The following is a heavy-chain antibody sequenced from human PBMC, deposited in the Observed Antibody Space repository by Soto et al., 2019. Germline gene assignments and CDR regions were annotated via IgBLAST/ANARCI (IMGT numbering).Heavy chain of an antibody. V-gene: IGHV1-2*02. D-gene: IGHD3-22*01. CDR2: INPNSGGT. CDR1: GYTFTGYY. CDR3: ATYYYDGSGYGDFDM. Sequence: ASVKVSFKASGYTFTGYYMHWVRQAPGQGLEWMGWINPNSGGTNYAQKFQGRVTMTRDTSISTAYMELSRLRSDDTAVYYCATYYYDGSGYGDFDMWGQGRMVTV. J-gene: IGHJ3*02.